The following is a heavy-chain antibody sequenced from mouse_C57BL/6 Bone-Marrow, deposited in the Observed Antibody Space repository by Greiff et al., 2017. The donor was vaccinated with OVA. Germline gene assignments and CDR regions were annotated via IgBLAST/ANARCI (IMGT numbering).Heavy chain of an antibody. CDR1: GYTFTSYW. V-gene: IGHV1-69*01. CDR3: AREGTYDPFDY. D-gene: IGHD2-3*01. CDR2: IDPSDSYT. Sequence: QVQLQQPGAELVMPGPSVKLSCKASGYTFTSYWMHWVKQRPGQGLEWIGEIDPSDSYTNYNQKFKGKSTLTVDKSSSTAYMQLSSLTSEDSAVYYCAREGTYDPFDYWGQGTTLTVSS. J-gene: IGHJ2*01.